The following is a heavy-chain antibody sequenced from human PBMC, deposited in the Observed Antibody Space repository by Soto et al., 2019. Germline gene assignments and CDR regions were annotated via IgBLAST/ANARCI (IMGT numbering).Heavy chain of an antibody. CDR1: GYTFTSYA. Sequence: QVQLVQSGAEVKKPGASVKVSCKASGYTFTSYAMHWVRQAPGQRLEWMGWINAGNGNTKYSQKFQGRVTITRDTSASTASMELSSLRSEDTAVYYCARDEYYGSGNTWGQGTLVTVSS. CDR2: INAGNGNT. V-gene: IGHV1-3*01. D-gene: IGHD3-10*01. CDR3: ARDEYYGSGNT. J-gene: IGHJ5*02.